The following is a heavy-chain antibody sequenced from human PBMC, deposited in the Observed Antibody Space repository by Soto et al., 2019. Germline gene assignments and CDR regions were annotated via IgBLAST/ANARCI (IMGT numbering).Heavy chain of an antibody. V-gene: IGHV4-4*07. CDR1: GASISTYY. J-gene: IGHJ5*02. Sequence: SETLSLTCTVSGASISTYYWTWIRQPAGKGLEWIGRIYATGSADYNPSLKSRVTLSIDTSRNQFSLKMTSVSAADTAVYYCARDLYGFDPWG. CDR3: ARDLYGFDP. D-gene: IGHD3-16*01. CDR2: IYATGSA.